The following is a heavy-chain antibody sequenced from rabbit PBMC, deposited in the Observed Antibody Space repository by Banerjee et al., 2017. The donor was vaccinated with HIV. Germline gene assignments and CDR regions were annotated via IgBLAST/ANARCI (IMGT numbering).Heavy chain of an antibody. J-gene: IGHJ4*01. V-gene: IGHV1S45*01. CDR3: ARELSYSYDDYGDYFNL. CDR1: GFSFSSSYW. CDR2: IYAGSSGST. D-gene: IGHD2-1*01. Sequence: QEQLEESGGDLVKPEGSLTLTCTASGFSFSSSYWICWVRQAPGKGLEWIACIYAGSSGSTYYASWAKGRFTISKTSSTTVTLQMTSLTAADTATYFCARELSYSYDDYGDYFNLWGPGTLVTVS.